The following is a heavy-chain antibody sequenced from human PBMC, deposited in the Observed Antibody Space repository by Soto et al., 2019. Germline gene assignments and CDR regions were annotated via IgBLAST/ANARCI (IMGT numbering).Heavy chain of an antibody. V-gene: IGHV4-31*03. CDR3: ARGSFPGATVLGY. CDR1: GASISRGAFY. CDR2: TYYSGET. J-gene: IGHJ4*02. D-gene: IGHD3-10*01. Sequence: SETLSLTCTVSGASISRGAFYWSWVHQHPGKGLEWIGNTYYSGETHYNPPLKSRLTISVDASKNQLSLKLTSVTAADTAVYYCARGSFPGATVLGYWGPGTLVTVSS.